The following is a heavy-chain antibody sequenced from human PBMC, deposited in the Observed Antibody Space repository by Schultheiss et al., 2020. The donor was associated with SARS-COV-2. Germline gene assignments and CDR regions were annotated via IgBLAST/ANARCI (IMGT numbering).Heavy chain of an antibody. CDR3: ASCFYRGSGWYGTYYYGMDV. Sequence: GESLKISCKASGGTFSTYAISWVRQAPGQGLEWMGWISAYNGNTIYAQKFQGRVTMTEDTSTDTAYMELSSLRSEDTAVYYCASCFYRGSGWYGTYYYGMDVWGQGTTVTVSS. D-gene: IGHD6-19*01. CDR2: ISAYNGNT. J-gene: IGHJ6*02. CDR1: GGTFSTYA. V-gene: IGHV1-18*01.